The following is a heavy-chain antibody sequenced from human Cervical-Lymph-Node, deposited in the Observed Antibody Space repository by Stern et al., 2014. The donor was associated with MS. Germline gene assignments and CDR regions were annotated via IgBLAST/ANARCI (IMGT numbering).Heavy chain of an antibody. J-gene: IGHJ4*02. CDR3: SRSTTPDDY. V-gene: IGHV3-49*03. D-gene: IGHD2-15*01. Sequence: EVQLVESGGGLAQPGRSLRLSCTASGFTFGDYAMSWYRQAPGKGLEWIGLIRSKDFGETKQYAASVKGRCPISRDDSKSIAYLQMNSLRSDDTAVYYCSRSTTPDDYWGQGTLVTVSS. CDR1: GFTFGDYA. CDR2: IRSKDFGETK.